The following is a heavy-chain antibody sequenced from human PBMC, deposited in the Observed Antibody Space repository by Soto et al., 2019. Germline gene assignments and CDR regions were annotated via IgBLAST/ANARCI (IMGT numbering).Heavy chain of an antibody. CDR1: GFTFNNYG. J-gene: IGHJ4*02. V-gene: IGHV3-30*03. Sequence: QVQLVESGGGVVQPGRSLRLSCGASGFTFNNYGMQWVRQAPGKGLEWVALISYDGSSKYYADSVKVRFTISRDNSKNTLYLQMNSLRTEDTAVYYCFGYQYFGDYWGQGTLVTVPS. CDR3: FGYQYFGDY. CDR2: ISYDGSSK. D-gene: IGHD3-16*02.